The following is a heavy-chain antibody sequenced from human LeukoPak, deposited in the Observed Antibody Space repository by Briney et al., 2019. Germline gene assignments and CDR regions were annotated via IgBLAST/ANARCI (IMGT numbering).Heavy chain of an antibody. CDR1: GYTFTAYH. Sequence: GASVKVSCKASGYTFTAYHLHWVRQAPGQGLEWIGILYSSGDTRIHAHNFQGRVTMTSDTSTSTLYIDLSSLGSDDTAVYYCARETPDAYCFDHWGQGTLVTVSS. D-gene: IGHD1-14*01. CDR2: LYSSGDTR. V-gene: IGHV1-46*01. CDR3: ARETPDAYCFDH. J-gene: IGHJ4*02.